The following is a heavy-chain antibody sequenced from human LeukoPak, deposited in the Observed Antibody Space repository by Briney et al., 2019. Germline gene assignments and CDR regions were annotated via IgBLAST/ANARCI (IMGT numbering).Heavy chain of an antibody. D-gene: IGHD3-10*01. J-gene: IGHJ4*02. V-gene: IGHV4-61*01. CDR2: IYYSGST. CDR3: ARVTPRNYGSGGGYFDY. CDR1: GGSISSSSYY. Sequence: SETLSLTCTVSGGSISSSSYYWSWIRQPPGKGLEWIGYIYYSGSTNYNPSLKSRVTISVDTSKNQFSLKLSSVTAADTAVYYCARVTPRNYGSGGGYFDYWGQGTLVTVSS.